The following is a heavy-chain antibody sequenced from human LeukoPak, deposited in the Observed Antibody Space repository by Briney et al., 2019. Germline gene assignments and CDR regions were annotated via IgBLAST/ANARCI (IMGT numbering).Heavy chain of an antibody. CDR2: ISSSSSYI. CDR3: ARNGVSEPAAIYYMDV. V-gene: IGHV3-21*01. J-gene: IGHJ6*03. CDR1: GFTFSSYS. D-gene: IGHD2-2*02. Sequence: GGSLRLSCAASGFTFSSYSMNWVRQAPGKGLEWVSSISSSSSYIYYADSVKGRFTISRDNAKNSLYLQMNSLRAEDTAVYYCARNGVSEPAAIYYMDVWGKGTTVTVSS.